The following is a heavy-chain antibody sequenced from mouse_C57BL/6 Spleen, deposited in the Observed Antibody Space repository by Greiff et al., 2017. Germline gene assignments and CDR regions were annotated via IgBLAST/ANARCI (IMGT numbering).Heavy chain of an antibody. Sequence: VKLVESGAELVKPGASVKLSCKASGYTFTEYTIHWVKQRSGQGLEWIGWFYPGSGSIKYNEKFKDKATLTADKSSSTVYMELSRLTSEDSAVYFCARHEDGIGYDGDYYAMDYWGQGTSVTVSS. CDR1: GYTFTEYT. V-gene: IGHV1-62-2*01. CDR3: ARHEDGIGYDGDYYAMDY. J-gene: IGHJ4*01. D-gene: IGHD2-2*01. CDR2: FYPGSGSI.